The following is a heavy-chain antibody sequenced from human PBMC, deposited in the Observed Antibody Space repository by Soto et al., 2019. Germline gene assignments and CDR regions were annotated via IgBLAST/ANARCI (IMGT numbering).Heavy chain of an antibody. J-gene: IGHJ4*02. D-gene: IGHD6-13*01. CDR1: GYTFINYY. CDR3: ARDLAAGDY. Sequence: QVQLVQSGAEVKKPGASVKVSCKASGYTFINYYIHWVRPAPGQGLEWLAIINPMSGSTNYAQKFKGRVTLTMDTSTSAVYMELSSLRFEDTAVYYCARDLAAGDYWGQGTLVTVSS. CDR2: INPMSGST. V-gene: IGHV1-46*01.